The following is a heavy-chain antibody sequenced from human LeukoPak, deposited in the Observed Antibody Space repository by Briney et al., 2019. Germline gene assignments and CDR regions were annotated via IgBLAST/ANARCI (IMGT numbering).Heavy chain of an antibody. V-gene: IGHV7-4-1*02. J-gene: IGHJ3*02. CDR3: ARPPPKTYYYGSGSQGWAFDI. CDR1: GYTFTSYA. D-gene: IGHD3-10*01. CDR2: INTNTGNP. Sequence: ASVKVSCKASGYTFTSYAMNWVRQAPGQGLEWKGWINTNTGNPTYAQGFTGRFVFSLDTSVSTAYLQISSLKAEDTAVYYCARPPPKTYYYGSGSQGWAFDIWGQGTMVTVSS.